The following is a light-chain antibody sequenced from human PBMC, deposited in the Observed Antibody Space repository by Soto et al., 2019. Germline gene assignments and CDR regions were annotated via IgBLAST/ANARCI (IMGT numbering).Light chain of an antibody. CDR3: QQYSDWPRT. CDR1: QSISSS. V-gene: IGKV3-11*01. Sequence: EIVLTQSPATLSLSPGERATLSCRASQSISSSLAWYQQKPGQAPRLLIYGASNGATGIPAKFSGSGSGTDFTLTISSLEPEDFAVYYCQQYSDWPRTFGQETKVEVK. J-gene: IGKJ1*01. CDR2: GAS.